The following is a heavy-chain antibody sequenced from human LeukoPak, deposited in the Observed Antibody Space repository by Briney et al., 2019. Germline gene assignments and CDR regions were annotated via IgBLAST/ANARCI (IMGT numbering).Heavy chain of an antibody. J-gene: IGHJ6*03. D-gene: IGHD3-10*01. CDR3: ASGIGEPRANYYYYMDV. CDR2: IYSHGGT. V-gene: IGHV3-66*01. CDR1: GFTVSNNY. Sequence: GGSLRLSCAASGFTVSNNYMSWVRQAPGKGLEWVSLIYSHGGTNYADSVKGRFTISRDNSKNTLYLQMNSLRAEDTAVYYCASGIGEPRANYYYYMDVWGKGTTVTISS.